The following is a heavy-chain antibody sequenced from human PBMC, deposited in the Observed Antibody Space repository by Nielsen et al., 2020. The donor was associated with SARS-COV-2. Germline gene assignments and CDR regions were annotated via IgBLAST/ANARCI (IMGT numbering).Heavy chain of an antibody. CDR1: GYTFTSYD. Sequence: ASVKVSCKASGYTFTSYDINWVRQATGQGLEWMGWMNPNSGNTGYAQKLQGRVTMTTDTSTSTAYMELRSLRSDDTAVYYCARELNGYSSSWYPDYWGQGTLVTVSS. D-gene: IGHD6-13*01. V-gene: IGHV1-8*01. CDR3: ARELNGYSSSWYPDY. CDR2: MNPNSGNT. J-gene: IGHJ4*02.